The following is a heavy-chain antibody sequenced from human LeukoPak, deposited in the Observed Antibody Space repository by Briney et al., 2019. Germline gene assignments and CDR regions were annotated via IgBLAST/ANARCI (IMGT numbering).Heavy chain of an antibody. CDR1: GFTFSSYS. V-gene: IGHV3-21*01. J-gene: IGHJ4*02. CDR3: ARDPDSSGYYYFDY. CDR2: ISSRSHI. Sequence: PGGSLRLSCAASGFTFSSYSMNWVRQAPGKGLEWVSSISSRSHIYYADSLKGRFTISRDNAKNSLYLQMNSLRAEDTAVYYCARDPDSSGYYYFDYWGQGTLVTVSS. D-gene: IGHD3-22*01.